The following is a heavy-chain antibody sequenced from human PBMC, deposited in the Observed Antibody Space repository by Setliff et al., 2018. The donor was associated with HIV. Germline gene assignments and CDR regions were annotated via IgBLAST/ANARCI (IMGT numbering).Heavy chain of an antibody. CDR3: AREFLGMVSHGMDV. D-gene: IGHD3-10*01. Sequence: LSLTCATSGFTFIHHEFNWVRQAPGKGLEWVSFISPSGTYIHYADSLKGRFTISRDNAKNSLYLQMNSLRAEDTAVYYCAREFLGMVSHGMDVWSQGTTVTSP. CDR2: ISPSGTYI. V-gene: IGHV3-21*01. CDR1: GFTFIHHE. J-gene: IGHJ6*02.